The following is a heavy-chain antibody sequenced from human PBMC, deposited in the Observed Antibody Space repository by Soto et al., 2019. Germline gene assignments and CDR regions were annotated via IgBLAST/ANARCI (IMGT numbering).Heavy chain of an antibody. J-gene: IGHJ5*02. CDR1: GGSISSSDFY. CDR2: MYYSGTT. CDR3: AVVDSTGNWFDP. V-gene: IGHV4-39*01. D-gene: IGHD6-25*01. Sequence: SETLSLTCTVSGGSISSSDFYWGWLRQTPGKGLEFIGSMYYSGTTYYNPSLKSRVTISVDTSKNQFTLKLISVTAADTAVYYCAVVDSTGNWFDPWGEGALVTVS.